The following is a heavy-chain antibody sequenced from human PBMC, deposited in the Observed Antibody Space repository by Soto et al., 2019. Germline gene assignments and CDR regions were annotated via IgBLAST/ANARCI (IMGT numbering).Heavy chain of an antibody. CDR1: GGSISSYY. CDR2: IYYSGST. Sequence: PSETLSLTCTVSGGSISSYYWSWIRQPPGKGLEWIGYIYYSGSTNYNPSLKSRVTISVDTSKNQFSLKLSSVTAADTAVYYCARDSSGYDSWGQGTLVTVSS. J-gene: IGHJ4*02. D-gene: IGHD5-12*01. CDR3: ARDSSGYDS. V-gene: IGHV4-59*01.